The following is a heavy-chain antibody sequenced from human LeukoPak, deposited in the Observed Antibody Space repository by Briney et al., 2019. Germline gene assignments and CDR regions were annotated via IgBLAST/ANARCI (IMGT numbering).Heavy chain of an antibody. D-gene: IGHD2-8*02. CDR1: GFTFSSYG. V-gene: IGHV3-30*02. J-gene: IGHJ6*03. CDR2: IRYDGSNK. CDR3: AKLQTYWVYYMDV. Sequence: GGSLRLSCAASGFTFSSYGMHWVRQAPGKGLEWVAFIRYDGSNKRYADSVKGRFTISRDNSKNTLYLQMNSLRAEDTAVYFCAKLQTYWVYYMDVWGKGTTVTVSS.